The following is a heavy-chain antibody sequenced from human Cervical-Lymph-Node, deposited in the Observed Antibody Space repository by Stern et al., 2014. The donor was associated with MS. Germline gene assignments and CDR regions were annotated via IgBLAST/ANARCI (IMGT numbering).Heavy chain of an antibody. J-gene: IGHJ6*02. CDR1: GFTFSNYN. Sequence: EVQLVESGGGLVRPGGSLRLSCVASGFTFSNYNMKWVRQTPEKGLECVAYISSSSSVIYYADSVEGRFTISRDNAKKSLFLQMDSLRAEDTALYYCARVGTEAVYFYGMDVWGQGTTVTVSS. V-gene: IGHV3-48*01. D-gene: IGHD6-19*01. CDR2: ISSSSSVI. CDR3: ARVGTEAVYFYGMDV.